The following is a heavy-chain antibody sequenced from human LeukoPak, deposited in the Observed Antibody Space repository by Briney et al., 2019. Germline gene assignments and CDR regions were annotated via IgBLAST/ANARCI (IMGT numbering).Heavy chain of an antibody. CDR1: GFTFDEHT. D-gene: IGHD2-2*01. Sequence: PGGSLRLSCVATGFTFDEHTIHWVRQRPGKGLEWVSLVTWEGFAFYGDSVKGRFTVSRDRKENSVFLQMNGLNPEDSAVYFCVRDALPHCASSSCYQFDYWGQGTLVTVSS. CDR3: VRDALPHCASSSCYQFDY. V-gene: IGHV3-43*01. CDR2: VTWEGFA. J-gene: IGHJ4*02.